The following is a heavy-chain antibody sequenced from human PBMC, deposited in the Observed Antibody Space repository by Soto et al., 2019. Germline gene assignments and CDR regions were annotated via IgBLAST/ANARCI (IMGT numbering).Heavy chain of an antibody. CDR1: GGSISSSDYY. J-gene: IGHJ4*02. Sequence: SETRSLTCSVSGGSISSSDYYWGWIHHPPGKGLEWIGTIYYTVSTSYNPALESRVTISVDTSKNQFSLRLTSVTAADRAVYYCARRPPLYAWESSKSELWGKGNLVIVSP. CDR3: ARRPPLYAWESSKSEL. CDR2: IYYTVST. V-gene: IGHV4-39*01. D-gene: IGHD3-16*01.